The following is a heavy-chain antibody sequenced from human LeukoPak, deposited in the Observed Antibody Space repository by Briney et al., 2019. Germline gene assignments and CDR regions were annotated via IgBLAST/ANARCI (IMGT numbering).Heavy chain of an antibody. CDR3: ARGTRPVEIDY. J-gene: IGHJ4*02. V-gene: IGHV3-21*01. CDR1: GFTFSSYS. D-gene: IGHD5-24*01. CDR2: ISSSSSYI. Sequence: GGSLRLSCAASGFTFSSYSMNWVRQAPGKGLEWVSSISSSSSYIYYADSVKGRFTISRDNAKNSLYLQMNSLRAEDTAVYYCARGTRPVEIDYWGQGTLVTVSS.